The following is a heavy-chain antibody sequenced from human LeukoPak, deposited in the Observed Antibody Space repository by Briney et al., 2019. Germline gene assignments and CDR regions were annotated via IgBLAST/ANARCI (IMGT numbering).Heavy chain of an antibody. Sequence: SQTLSLTCTVSGGSISSGSYYWSWIRQPPGKGLEWIGYIYYSGSTNYNPSLKSRVTISVDTSKNQFSLKLSSVTAADTAVYYCASVLAPMDAFDIWGQGTMVTVSS. CDR3: ASVLAPMDAFDI. J-gene: IGHJ3*02. V-gene: IGHV4-61*01. D-gene: IGHD2-2*01. CDR2: IYYSGST. CDR1: GGSISSGSYY.